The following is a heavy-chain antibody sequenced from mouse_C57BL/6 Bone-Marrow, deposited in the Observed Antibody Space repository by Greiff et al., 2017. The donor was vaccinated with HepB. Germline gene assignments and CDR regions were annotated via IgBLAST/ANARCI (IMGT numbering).Heavy chain of an antibody. CDR2: ISNGGGST. Sequence: DVMLVESGGGLVQPGGSLKLSCAASGFTFSDYYMYWVRQTPEKRLEWVAYISNGGGSTYYPDTVKGRFTISRDNAKNTLYLQMSRLKSEDTAMYYCARPYYYGSSYAMDYWGQGTSVTVSS. CDR1: GFTFSDYY. V-gene: IGHV5-12*01. J-gene: IGHJ4*01. CDR3: ARPYYYGSSYAMDY. D-gene: IGHD1-1*01.